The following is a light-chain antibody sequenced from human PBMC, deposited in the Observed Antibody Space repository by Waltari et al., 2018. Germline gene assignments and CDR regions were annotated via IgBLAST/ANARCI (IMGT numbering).Light chain of an antibody. CDR3: QQTYSTPNT. V-gene: IGKV1-39*01. J-gene: IGKJ4*01. Sequence: DIQMTQSPSSLSASVGARVTITCRASQSIDTYLHWYQHKPGKAPKLLIYAASNLQSGVPSRFSGSESGTDFTLTISSLEPEDFATYYCQQTYSTPNTFGGGTKVEIK. CDR1: QSIDTY. CDR2: AAS.